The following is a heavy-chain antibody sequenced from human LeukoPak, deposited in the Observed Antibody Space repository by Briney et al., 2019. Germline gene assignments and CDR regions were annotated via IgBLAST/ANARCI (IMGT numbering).Heavy chain of an antibody. CDR2: INSAGSST. CDR1: SNYW. J-gene: IGHJ4*02. Sequence: GGSLRLSCAASSNYWMHWVRQAPGKGLVWVSRINSAGSSTTYADSVKGRFTISRDNAKNTLYLQMNSLRAEDTAVYYCARVMTTVTKAFDYWGQGTLVTVSS. CDR3: ARVMTTVTKAFDY. D-gene: IGHD4-17*01. V-gene: IGHV3-74*01.